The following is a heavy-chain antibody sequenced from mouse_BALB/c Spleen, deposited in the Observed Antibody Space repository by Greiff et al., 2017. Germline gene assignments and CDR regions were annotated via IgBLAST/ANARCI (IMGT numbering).Heavy chain of an antibody. V-gene: IGHV1-15*01. CDR3: TGGYYDYDDYAMDY. CDR2: IDPETGGT. Sequence: VQLQQSGAELVRPGASVTLSCKASGYTFTDYEMHWVKQTPVHGLEWIGAIDPETGGTAYNQKFKGKATLTADKSSSTAYMELRSLTSEDSAVYYCTGGYYDYDDYAMDYWGQGTSVTVSS. D-gene: IGHD2-4*01. CDR1: GYTFTDYE. J-gene: IGHJ4*01.